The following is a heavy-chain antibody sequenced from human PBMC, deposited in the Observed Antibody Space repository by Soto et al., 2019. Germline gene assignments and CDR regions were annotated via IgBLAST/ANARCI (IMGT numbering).Heavy chain of an antibody. CDR3: ARETPYLDY. Sequence: QVQLVESGGGVVQPGRSLRLSCAASGFTFSSYGMHWVRQAPGKGLEWAAVIWYDGSNKYYADSVKGRFTITRDNSKNPLYLQMNSLRAEDTAVYYCARETPYLDYWGQGTLVTVSS. D-gene: IGHD2-15*01. CDR1: GFTFSSYG. J-gene: IGHJ4*02. V-gene: IGHV3-33*01. CDR2: IWYDGSNK.